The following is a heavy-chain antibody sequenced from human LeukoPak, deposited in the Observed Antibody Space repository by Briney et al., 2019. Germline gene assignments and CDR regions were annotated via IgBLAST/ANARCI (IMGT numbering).Heavy chain of an antibody. J-gene: IGHJ3*02. CDR3: ACLTTADAFDI. V-gene: IGHV4-38-2*02. CDR1: GYSISSGYY. CDR2: IYYSDNI. D-gene: IGHD3-22*01. Sequence: SETLSLTCTVSGYSISSGYYWGWIRQPPGKGLEWIGSIYYSDNIYYNPSLKSRVTISVDTSKNQFSLKLSSVTAADTAVYYCACLTTADAFDIWGQGTMVTVSS.